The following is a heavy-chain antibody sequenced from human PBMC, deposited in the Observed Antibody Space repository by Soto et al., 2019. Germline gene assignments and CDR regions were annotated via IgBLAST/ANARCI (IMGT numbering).Heavy chain of an antibody. CDR2: INHRGSL. Sequence: WTWIRHRPGEGLEWFGYINHRGSLYYNPSLKSRVSMSVDTSKNQFSLNLSSVTAADTAVYYCARELPQRQGRNTDVWGQGTTVTVSS. D-gene: IGHD1-1*01. CDR3: ARELPQRQGRNTDV. V-gene: IGHV4-31*02. J-gene: IGHJ6*02.